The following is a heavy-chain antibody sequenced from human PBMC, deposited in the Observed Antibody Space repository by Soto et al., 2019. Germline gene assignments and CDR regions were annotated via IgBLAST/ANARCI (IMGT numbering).Heavy chain of an antibody. CDR2: ISSSGTAT. V-gene: IGHV3-11*01. J-gene: IGHJ2*01. Sequence: QVQLVESGGGLVKPGGSLRLSCVASGFSISDRYVSWIRQTPGKGLEWLSYISSSGTATYYADSVKGRFTVSRDNAKNSFFLQMNSLRAEDSAVFYCARGVFTPFPYWYFDLWGRGTLVTVS. CDR1: GFSISDRY. D-gene: IGHD1-26*01. CDR3: ARGVFTPFPYWYFDL.